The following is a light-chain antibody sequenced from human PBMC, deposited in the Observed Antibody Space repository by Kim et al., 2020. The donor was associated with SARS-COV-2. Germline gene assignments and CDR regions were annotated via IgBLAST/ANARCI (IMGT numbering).Light chain of an antibody. CDR2: GAS. CDR1: QSISSS. V-gene: IGKV3-15*01. CDR3: QQYAYWRA. J-gene: IGKJ5*01. Sequence: LSLSPGERPTLSGRASQSISSSLAWYQQKPGQAPRVLIYGASARATGIPARFSGSGSGTEFTLTISNLQSEDFAVYYCQQYAYWRAFGQGTRL.